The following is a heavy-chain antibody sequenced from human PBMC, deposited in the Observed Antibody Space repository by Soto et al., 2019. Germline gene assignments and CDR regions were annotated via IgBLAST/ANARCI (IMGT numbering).Heavy chain of an antibody. CDR1: GYTFTSYG. CDR3: AREMVRGVGSDY. J-gene: IGHJ4*02. CDR2: ISTYNGNA. D-gene: IGHD3-10*01. Sequence: GASVKVSCKASGYTFTSYGISWVRQAPGQGLEWMGWISTYNGNAKYAQKLQGRVTMTTDTSTSTAYMELRSLRSDDTAVFYCAREMVRGVGSDYWGQGTLVTVSS. V-gene: IGHV1-18*01.